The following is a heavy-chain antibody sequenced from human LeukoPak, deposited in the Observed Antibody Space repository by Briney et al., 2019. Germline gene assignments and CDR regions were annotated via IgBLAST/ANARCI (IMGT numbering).Heavy chain of an antibody. CDR2: IRYDGSNK. Sequence: GGSLRLSCAASGFTFSSYGMHWVRQAPGKGLEWVSFIRYDGSNKYYADSVKGRFTISRDNTKNTLYLQMNSLRAEDTGVYLCAKDMVRGVRPAPFDYWGQGTLVTVSS. V-gene: IGHV3-30*02. J-gene: IGHJ4*02. D-gene: IGHD3-10*01. CDR3: AKDMVRGVRPAPFDY. CDR1: GFTFSSYG.